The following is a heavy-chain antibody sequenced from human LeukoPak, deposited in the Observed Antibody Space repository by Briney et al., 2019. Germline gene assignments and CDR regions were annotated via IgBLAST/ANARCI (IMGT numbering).Heavy chain of an antibody. Sequence: PGGSLILSCAASGFTFSSIAMTWVRQAPGKGLEWVSAISGSGGSTYYADSVKGRFTISRDNAKNSLYLQMNSLRAEDTAVYYCARDLMVRGAQGYYYYGMDVWGQGTTVTVSS. CDR2: ISGSGGST. D-gene: IGHD3-10*01. V-gene: IGHV3-23*01. J-gene: IGHJ6*02. CDR1: GFTFSSIA. CDR3: ARDLMVRGAQGYYYYGMDV.